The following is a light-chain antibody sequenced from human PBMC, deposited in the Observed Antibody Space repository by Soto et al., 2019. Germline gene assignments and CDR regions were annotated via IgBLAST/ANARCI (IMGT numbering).Light chain of an antibody. CDR1: QSISSW. CDR2: KAS. CDR3: QQYNSYSWT. V-gene: IGKV1-5*03. J-gene: IGKJ1*01. Sequence: DIQMTQSPSTVSAAVGDRFTITCVASQSISSWLAWYQQKPGKAPKLLIYKASSLESGVPSRFSGSGSGTEFTLTISSLQPDDFATYYCQQYNSYSWTLGQGTKVDI.